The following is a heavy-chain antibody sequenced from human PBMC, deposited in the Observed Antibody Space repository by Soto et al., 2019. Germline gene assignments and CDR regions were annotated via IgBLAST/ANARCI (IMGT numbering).Heavy chain of an antibody. J-gene: IGHJ5*02. CDR3: TRHREGYCSSISCYGPWFDP. CDR2: IRSKANSYAT. Sequence: GGSLRLSCAASGFTFSGSAMHWVRPASGKGLEWVGRIRSKANSYATAYAASVKGRFTISRDDSKNTAYLQMNSLKTEETAVYYCTRHREGYCSSISCYGPWFDPWGQGTLVTVSS. CDR1: GFTFSGSA. D-gene: IGHD2-2*01. V-gene: IGHV3-73*01.